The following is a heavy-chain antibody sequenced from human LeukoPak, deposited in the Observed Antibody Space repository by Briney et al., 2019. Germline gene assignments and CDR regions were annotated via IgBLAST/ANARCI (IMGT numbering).Heavy chain of an antibody. CDR3: ARDVSAGGTNWFDH. Sequence: ASVTVSCKASGYTFTVYYIHWVRQAPGQGLEWMGWINPNSGGPNYAQKFQGRVTMTRDTSISTAYMEMSRLRSDDTAVYYCARDVSAGGTNWFDHWGQGTLVTVSS. V-gene: IGHV1-2*02. CDR2: INPNSGGP. D-gene: IGHD3-16*01. CDR1: GYTFTVYY. J-gene: IGHJ5*02.